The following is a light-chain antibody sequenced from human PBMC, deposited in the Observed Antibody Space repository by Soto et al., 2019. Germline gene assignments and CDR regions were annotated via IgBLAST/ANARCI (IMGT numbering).Light chain of an antibody. CDR3: LQYNGYYRT. J-gene: IGKJ1*01. Sequence: DIQMTQSPSTLSASVGDRVTITCRGSQSITRWVAWYQQKPGKAPKVLIYKMSTLESGVPSRFSGFGSGTEFTLTISGLQPDDFATYYCLQYNGYYRTFGQGTKVEIK. CDR1: QSITRW. V-gene: IGKV1-5*03. CDR2: KMS.